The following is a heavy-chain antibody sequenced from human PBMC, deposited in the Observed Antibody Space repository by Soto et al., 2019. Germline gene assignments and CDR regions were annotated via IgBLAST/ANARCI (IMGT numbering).Heavy chain of an antibody. CDR2: ISGSGGTT. J-gene: IGHJ4*02. D-gene: IGHD6-25*01. CDR3: AKFFVETGGSSGWPWSFHY. V-gene: IGHV3-23*01. Sequence: EVQLLESGGGLVQPGRSLRLSCAASGFTFSSYAMSWVRQAPVKGLEWVSAISGSGGTTYYADSVKGRFTISRDNSKNTLFLQMNSLRAEDTAVYYCAKFFVETGGSSGWPWSFHYWGQGTLVTVSS. CDR1: GFTFSSYA.